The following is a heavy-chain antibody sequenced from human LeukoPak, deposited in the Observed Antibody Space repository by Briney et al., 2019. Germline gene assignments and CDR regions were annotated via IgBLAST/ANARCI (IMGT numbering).Heavy chain of an antibody. CDR1: GFTFISYG. J-gene: IGHJ4*02. CDR3: ATYRQVLLPFES. D-gene: IGHD5-18*01. V-gene: IGHV3-30*02. CDR2: IRYDGSNK. Sequence: HPGGSLRLSCAASGFTFISYGMHWVRQAPGKGLEWVAFIRYDGSNKYYADSVRGRFTISRDNSKSILSLQMNSLRAEDTAIYYCATYRQVLLPFESWGQGTLVTVSS.